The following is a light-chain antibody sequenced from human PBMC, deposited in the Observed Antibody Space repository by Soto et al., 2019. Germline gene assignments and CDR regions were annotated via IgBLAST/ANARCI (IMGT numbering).Light chain of an antibody. V-gene: IGKV1-39*01. CDR2: AAS. CDR3: QQSYSTLPIT. CDR1: QSISGY. Sequence: DIQMTQSPSSLSASVGDRVTITCRTSQSISGYLNWYRHKPGKAPTLLIYAASTLQSGVPSRFSGSGSGTDFTLTISNLQPEDFATYYCQQSYSTLPITFGQGTRWRLN. J-gene: IGKJ5*01.